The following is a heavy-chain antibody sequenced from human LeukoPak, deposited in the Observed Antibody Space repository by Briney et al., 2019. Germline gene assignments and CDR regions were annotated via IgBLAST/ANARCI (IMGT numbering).Heavy chain of an antibody. Sequence: SETLSLTCTVSGGSISSYYWSWIRRPPGKGLEWIGYIYYSGSTNYNPSLKSRVTISVDTSKNQFSLKLSSVTAADTAVYYCARASVPRGMDVWGQGTTVTVSS. J-gene: IGHJ6*02. CDR3: ARASVPRGMDV. CDR2: IYYSGST. CDR1: GGSISSYY. V-gene: IGHV4-59*01.